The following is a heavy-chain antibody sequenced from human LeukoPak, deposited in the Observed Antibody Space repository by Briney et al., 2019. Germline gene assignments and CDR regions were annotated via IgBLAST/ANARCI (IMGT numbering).Heavy chain of an antibody. J-gene: IGHJ4*02. CDR3: TRVRSSSWYDY. V-gene: IGHV3-74*01. Sequence: PGGFLRLSCATSGFTFSTSWMHWVRQAPGKGLVWVSRISGDGTTTTYADSVKGRFTISRDNAKNTLLLQMNSLRVDDTAVYYCTRVRSSSWYDYWGQGALVTVSS. CDR1: GFTFSTSW. CDR2: ISGDGTTT. D-gene: IGHD6-13*01.